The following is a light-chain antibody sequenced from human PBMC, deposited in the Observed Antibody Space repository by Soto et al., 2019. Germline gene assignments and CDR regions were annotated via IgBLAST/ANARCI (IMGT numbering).Light chain of an antibody. J-gene: IGKJ2*01. CDR3: QQYTNWPRT. CDR1: QSVSSN. V-gene: IGKV3-15*01. Sequence: EIVMTQSPATLSVSPGERATLSCRASQSVSSNLAWYQQKPGQAPRLLIYGASTRATGIPARFSGSGSGKEFTLTISSLQSEDFAVYYCQQYTNWPRTFGQGTKLEIK. CDR2: GAS.